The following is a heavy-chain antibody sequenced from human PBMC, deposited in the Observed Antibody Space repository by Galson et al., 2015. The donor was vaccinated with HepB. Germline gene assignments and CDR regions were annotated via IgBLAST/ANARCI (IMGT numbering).Heavy chain of an antibody. CDR1: GYTFTDYY. D-gene: IGHD3-22*01. V-gene: IGHV1-2*06. J-gene: IGHJ4*02. Sequence: SVKVSCKASGYTFTDYYMHWVRQAPGQGLEWMGRINPNSGGTNYAQNFQGRVTMTRDTSNSTAYMGLRRLKSDDASVYYCASGAYEVLRDFEYWGQGTLVTIYS. CDR2: INPNSGGT. CDR3: ASGAYEVLRDFEY.